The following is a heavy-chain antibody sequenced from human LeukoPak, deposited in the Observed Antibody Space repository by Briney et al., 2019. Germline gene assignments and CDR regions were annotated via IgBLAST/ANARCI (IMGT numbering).Heavy chain of an antibody. CDR2: ISGSGSAT. V-gene: IGHV3-23*01. CDR1: GFTFSTFS. J-gene: IGHJ6*02. CDR3: AKCGQGGSPGCYQHGMGV. Sequence: GASLRLSCAASGFTFSTFSMTWVRQAPGKGLEWVSSISGSGSATNYAASVKGRFTISRDNSKNTLYPQMNSLRAEDTAVYYCAKCGQGGSPGCYQHGMGVWGQGTTVTVSS. D-gene: IGHD2-2*01.